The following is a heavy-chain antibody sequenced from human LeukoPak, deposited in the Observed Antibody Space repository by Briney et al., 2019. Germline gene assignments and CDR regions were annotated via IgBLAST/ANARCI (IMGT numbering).Heavy chain of an antibody. V-gene: IGHV3-43*02. J-gene: IGHJ4*02. CDR3: ARDIHDRSYADC. CDR2: ISRDGGST. Sequence: QPGGSLRLSCAASGFTFDDYAMHWVRQAPGKGLEWVSLISRDGGSTYYADSVKGRFTISRDNSKNSLFLQMNGLSTEDTALYYCARDIHDRSYADCWGQGTLVTVS. CDR1: GFTFDDYA. D-gene: IGHD3-16*01.